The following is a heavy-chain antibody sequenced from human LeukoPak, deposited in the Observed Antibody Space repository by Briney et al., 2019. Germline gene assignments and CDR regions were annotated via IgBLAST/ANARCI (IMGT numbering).Heavy chain of an antibody. CDR2: IGSGSNTI. D-gene: IGHD4-23*01. CDR1: GFTFSSYS. J-gene: IGHJ4*02. Sequence: GGSLRLSCAASGFTFSSYSMNWVRQAPGKGLEWVSYIGSGSNTIYYADSVKGRFTISRDNAKNSLYLQMHSLRDEDTAVYYCATDLAKDRGGNEGDFWGQGTLVTVSS. V-gene: IGHV3-48*02. CDR3: ATDLAKDRGGNEGDF.